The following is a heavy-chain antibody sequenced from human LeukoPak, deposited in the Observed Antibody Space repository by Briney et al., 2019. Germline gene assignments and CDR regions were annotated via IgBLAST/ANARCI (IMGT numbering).Heavy chain of an antibody. CDR3: AKRRGAKYPNWHFDL. D-gene: IGHD2-2*01. Sequence: PGGSLRLSCAASGFTFSNYAMSWVRQAPGKGLEWVSSISNSAISTYYAASVKGRFTISRDNSKNMMILQMNSLRAEDTAVYYCAKRRGAKYPNWHFDLWGRGTLVTVSS. V-gene: IGHV3-23*01. CDR2: ISNSAIST. J-gene: IGHJ2*01. CDR1: GFTFSNYA.